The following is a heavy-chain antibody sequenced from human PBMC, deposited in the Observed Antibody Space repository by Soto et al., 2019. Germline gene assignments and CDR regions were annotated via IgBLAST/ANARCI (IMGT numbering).Heavy chain of an antibody. Sequence: GALILSCAASGFTFSSYWMHWVRQAPGKGLVWVSRINSDGSSTSYADSVKGRFTISRDNAKNTLYLQMNSLRAEDTAVYYCAREKYSSGGAWFDPWGQGTLVTVSS. CDR2: INSDGSST. V-gene: IGHV3-74*01. D-gene: IGHD6-19*01. J-gene: IGHJ5*02. CDR1: GFTFSSYW. CDR3: AREKYSSGGAWFDP.